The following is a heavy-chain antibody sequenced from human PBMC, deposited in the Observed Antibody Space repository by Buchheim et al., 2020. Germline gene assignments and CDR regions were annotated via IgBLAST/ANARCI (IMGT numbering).Heavy chain of an antibody. CDR2: IDDGTTII. CDR1: GFTFSNIF. Sequence: QGQLVESGGGLVKPGGSLRLSCAASGFTFSNIFMGWVRQAPGKGLELFSYIDDGTTIIYYGDSVTGRFTISVDNAKHSVYLQMDSLRVEDTATYYCVRIGDSSIDYWGQGTL. V-gene: IGHV3-11*01. J-gene: IGHJ4*02. CDR3: VRIGDSSIDY. D-gene: IGHD2-21*02.